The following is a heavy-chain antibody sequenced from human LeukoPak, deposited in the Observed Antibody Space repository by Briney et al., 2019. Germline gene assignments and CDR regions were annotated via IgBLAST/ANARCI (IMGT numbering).Heavy chain of an antibody. CDR3: AREVRARGPTPFDY. V-gene: IGHV4-38-2*02. Sequence: SETLSLTCTVSGYSVSSGYYWGWIRQPPGKGLEWVGSIYHSGSTYYNPPLKSRVTISVDTSKNQFSLKLSSVTAADTAVYYCAREVRARGPTPFDYWGQGTLVTVSS. CDR2: IYHSGST. D-gene: IGHD3-10*01. CDR1: GYSVSSGYY. J-gene: IGHJ4*02.